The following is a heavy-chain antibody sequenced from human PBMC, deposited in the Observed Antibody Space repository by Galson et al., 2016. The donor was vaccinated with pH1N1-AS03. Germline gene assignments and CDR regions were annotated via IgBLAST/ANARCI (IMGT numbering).Heavy chain of an antibody. Sequence: SVKVSCKASGGPFRSYAISWVRQAPGQGLEWLGGIMPIFGTTNYAQKFQGRVRVTADESTSTVYMELSSLRSEATAVYYCARAPTYYFGLRAALDIWGQGTMAPVSS. J-gene: IGHJ3*02. CDR2: IMPIFGTT. V-gene: IGHV1-69*13. CDR1: GGPFRSYA. CDR3: ARAPTYYFGLRAALDI. D-gene: IGHD3-10*01.